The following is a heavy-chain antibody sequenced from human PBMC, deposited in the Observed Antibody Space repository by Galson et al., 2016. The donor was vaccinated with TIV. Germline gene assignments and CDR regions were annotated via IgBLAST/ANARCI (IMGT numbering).Heavy chain of an antibody. CDR2: INPGNGDT. CDR1: GYRFIGYY. D-gene: IGHD2-21*01. CDR3: AKESDWGVAEFDF. Sequence: SVKVSCKASGYRFIGYYIHWVRQAPGRGPEWMGCINPGNGDTKYAQIFQGSVTLTWDTSVSTAYMELTSLRSDDTAVYFCAKESDWGVAEFDFRGQGTPVSVSS. V-gene: IGHV1-2*02. J-gene: IGHJ4*02.